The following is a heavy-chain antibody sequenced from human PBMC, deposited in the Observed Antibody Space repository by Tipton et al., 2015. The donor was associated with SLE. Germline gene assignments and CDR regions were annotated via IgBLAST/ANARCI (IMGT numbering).Heavy chain of an antibody. V-gene: IGHV4-59*01. J-gene: IGHJ1*01. CDR2: IYYSGST. Sequence: TLSLTCTVSGASMSGYYWSWIRQPPGKGLEWIGYIYYSGSTNYNPSLKSRVTISVDTSKNQFSLKLSSVTAADTAVYYCARGSPRYFQHWGQGTLVTVSS. CDR3: ARGSPRYFQH. CDR1: GASMSGYY.